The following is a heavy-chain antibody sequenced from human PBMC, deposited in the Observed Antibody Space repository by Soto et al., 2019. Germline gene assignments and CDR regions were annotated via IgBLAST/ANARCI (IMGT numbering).Heavy chain of an antibody. V-gene: IGHV4-30-4*01. Sequence: QVQLQESGPGLVKPSQTLSLTCTVSGGSISSGDYYRSWIRQPPGKGLEWIGYIYYSGSTYYNPSLKSRVTISVDTSNNQCSLKLSSVTAADTAVYYCAREGGNIAFDLWGRGTLVTVSS. CDR1: GGSISSGDYY. CDR3: AREGGNIAFDL. J-gene: IGHJ2*01. CDR2: IYYSGST. D-gene: IGHD2-15*01.